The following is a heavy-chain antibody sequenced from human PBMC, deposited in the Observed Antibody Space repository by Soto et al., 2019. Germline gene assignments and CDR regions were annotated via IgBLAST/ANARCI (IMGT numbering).Heavy chain of an antibody. D-gene: IGHD6-19*01. CDR2: MFPGDSDT. Sequence: VASLTVSCKVSGYSFTTYWIGWVRQLPGQGLEWMGVMFPGDSDTRYSPSFQGQVTMSADPSTNTAYLEWSSLKAEDSAMYYCARVPDSSLGTMDVWGQGTTVTVSS. J-gene: IGHJ6*02. CDR1: GYSFTTYW. CDR3: ARVPDSSLGTMDV. V-gene: IGHV5-51*01.